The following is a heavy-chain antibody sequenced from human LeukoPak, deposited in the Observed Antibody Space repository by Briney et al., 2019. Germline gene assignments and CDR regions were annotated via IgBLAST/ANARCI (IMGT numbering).Heavy chain of an antibody. CDR1: GGSISSYY. CDR2: IYTSGST. V-gene: IGHV4-4*07. Sequence: PSETLSLTCTVSGGSISSYYWSWIRQPAGKGLEWIGRIYTSGSTNYNPSLKSRVTISVDKSKNQFSLKLSSVTAADTAVYYCARVSIRWELQNPFLGWGQGTLVTVSS. J-gene: IGHJ4*02. CDR3: ARVSIRWELQNPFLG. D-gene: IGHD1-26*01.